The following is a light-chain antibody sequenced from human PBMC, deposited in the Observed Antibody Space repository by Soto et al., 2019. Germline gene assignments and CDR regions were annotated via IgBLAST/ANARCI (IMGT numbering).Light chain of an antibody. V-gene: IGKV1-5*03. Sequence: DIQMTQSPSTLSSTVGDRFTLTCRASQSISNWLAWYQQKPGKATKLLIYKESSLESGVKSRFSGSGSGTEFTLTISSMQPEDVATYYCMQLNTYPWTFGQGTKVDIK. CDR2: KES. CDR1: QSISNW. J-gene: IGKJ1*01. CDR3: MQLNTYPWT.